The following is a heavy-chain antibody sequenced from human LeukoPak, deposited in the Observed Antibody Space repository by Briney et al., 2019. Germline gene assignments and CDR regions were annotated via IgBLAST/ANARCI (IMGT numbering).Heavy chain of an antibody. Sequence: SETLSLTCTVSGGSISNYYRSWIRQPPGKGLEWIGYIYRSGSTTYNPSLKSRVTISVDTSKSQFSLNLRSVTAADTAVYYCAREINTGGYTYGYEYYDYWGQGTLVTVSS. J-gene: IGHJ4*02. V-gene: IGHV4-59*01. D-gene: IGHD5-18*01. CDR2: IYRSGST. CDR1: GGSISNYY. CDR3: AREINTGGYTYGYEYYDY.